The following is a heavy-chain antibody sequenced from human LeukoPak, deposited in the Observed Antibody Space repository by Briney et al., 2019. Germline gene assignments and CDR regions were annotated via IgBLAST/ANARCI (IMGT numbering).Heavy chain of an antibody. D-gene: IGHD1-26*01. CDR3: ASSLVGATDFCY. V-gene: IGHV3-33*08. Sequence: GGSLRLSCAASEFSFRSYAMSWVRQAPGKGLEWVAVIWYDGSNKYYADSVKGRFTISRDNSKNTLYLQMNSLRAEDTAVYYCASSLVGATDFCYWGQGTLVTVSS. CDR1: EFSFRSYA. CDR2: IWYDGSNK. J-gene: IGHJ4*02.